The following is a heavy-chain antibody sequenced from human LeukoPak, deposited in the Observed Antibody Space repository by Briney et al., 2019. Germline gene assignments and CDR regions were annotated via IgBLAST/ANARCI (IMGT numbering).Heavy chain of an antibody. D-gene: IGHD2-15*01. CDR1: GGSISSSNW. CDR2: IYHSGST. CDR3: ARFPGSAEYRHYYYMDV. Sequence: SETLSLTCAVSGGSISSSNWWSWVRQSPGKGLEWLGEIYHSGSTNDNPSLKSRVTVSVDTSKNQFSLKLSSVTAADTAVYYCARFPGSAEYRHYYYMDVWGKGTTVTVSS. V-gene: IGHV4-4*02. J-gene: IGHJ6*03.